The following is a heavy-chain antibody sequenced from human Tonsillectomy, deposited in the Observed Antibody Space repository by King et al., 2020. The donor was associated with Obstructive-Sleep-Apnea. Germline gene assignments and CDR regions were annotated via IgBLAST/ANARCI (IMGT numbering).Heavy chain of an antibody. J-gene: IGHJ4*02. D-gene: IGHD3-22*01. Sequence: VQLVESGGGVVQPGRSLRLSCAASGFTFSSYAMHWVRQAPGKGLEWVAVISYDGSNKYYADSVKGRLTISRDNSKNTLYLQMNSLRAEDTAVYYCARVLFPLIVVAPPLDYWGQGTLVTVSS. CDR3: ARVLFPLIVVAPPLDY. CDR1: GFTFSSYA. CDR2: ISYDGSNK. V-gene: IGHV3-30*04.